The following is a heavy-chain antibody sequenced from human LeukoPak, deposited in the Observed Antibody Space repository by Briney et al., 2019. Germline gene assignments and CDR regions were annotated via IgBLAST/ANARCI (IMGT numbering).Heavy chain of an antibody. Sequence: GASVKVSCRASGYTFTGYYMHWVRQAPGQGPEWMGWINPNSGGTNYAQKFQGWVTMTRDTSISTAYMELSRLRSDDTAVYYCARAVAGYYYYGMDVWGQGTTVTVSS. CDR2: INPNSGGT. V-gene: IGHV1-2*04. CDR3: ARAVAGYYYYGMDV. CDR1: GYTFTGYY. D-gene: IGHD6-19*01. J-gene: IGHJ6*02.